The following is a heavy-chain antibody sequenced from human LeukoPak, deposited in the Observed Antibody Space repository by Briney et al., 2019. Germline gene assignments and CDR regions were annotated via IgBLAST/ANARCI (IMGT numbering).Heavy chain of an antibody. Sequence: SQTLSLTCAISGDSVSSNNAAWSWIRQSPSRGLEWLGRTYYRSQFYNDYAVSVKSRITINPDTSKNQFSLQLNSVTPEDTAVYYCARESIVGAPGAFDIWGQGTMVTVSS. V-gene: IGHV6-1*01. CDR2: TYYRSQFYN. CDR3: ARESIVGAPGAFDI. CDR1: GDSVSSNNAA. J-gene: IGHJ3*02. D-gene: IGHD1-26*01.